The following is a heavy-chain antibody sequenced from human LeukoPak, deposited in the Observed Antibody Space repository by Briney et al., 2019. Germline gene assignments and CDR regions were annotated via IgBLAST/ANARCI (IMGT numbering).Heavy chain of an antibody. CDR2: IYPRDSDT. J-gene: IGHJ5*02. D-gene: IGHD6-19*01. V-gene: IGHV5-51*01. Sequence: GESLKISCKDSGYSFTNYWIAWVRQMPGKGLEWMGIIYPRDSDTRYSPSFQGQVTISADKSISTAYLQWSSLKASDTAMYYCARMLPSGWYKWFDPWGQGTLVIVSS. CDR1: GYSFTNYW. CDR3: ARMLPSGWYKWFDP.